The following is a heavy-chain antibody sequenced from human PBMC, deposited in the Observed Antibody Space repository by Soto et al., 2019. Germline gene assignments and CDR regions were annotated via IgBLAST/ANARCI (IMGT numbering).Heavy chain of an antibody. J-gene: IGHJ6*02. CDR2: IYPGDPDT. Sequence: GESLKISCQGSGYSFASYWIGWVRQMPGKDLEWMGIIYPGDPDTRYSPSFQGQVTISADKSLRTAYLQWTSLKASDTALYYCARTRSFTLGFYYDGMDVRGQGTTVTVSS. CDR1: GYSFASYW. V-gene: IGHV5-51*01. CDR3: ARTRSFTLGFYYDGMDV. D-gene: IGHD6-6*01.